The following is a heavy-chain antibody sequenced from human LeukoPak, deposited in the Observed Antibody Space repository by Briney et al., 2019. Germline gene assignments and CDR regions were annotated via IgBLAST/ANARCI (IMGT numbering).Heavy chain of an antibody. D-gene: IGHD3-22*01. V-gene: IGHV3-23*01. CDR3: AKDRFDRGFDY. J-gene: IGHJ4*02. Sequence: GGSLRLSCAASGFTFSTYGMHWVRQAPGKGLEWISVISGSGVGSGVGTYYADSVKGRFTISRDNSKNTLYLQINSLRAEDTAVYYCAKDRFDRGFDYWGQGTLVTVSS. CDR1: GFTFSTYG. CDR2: ISGSGVGSGVGT.